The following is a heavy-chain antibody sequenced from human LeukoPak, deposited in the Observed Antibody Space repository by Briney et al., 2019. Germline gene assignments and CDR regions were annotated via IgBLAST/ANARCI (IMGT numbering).Heavy chain of an antibody. J-gene: IGHJ4*02. Sequence: ASVKVSCKASGYSFTSYYMHWVRQAPGQGLEWMGIINPSGGSTSYAQKFQGRVTMTRDTSTSTVYMELSSLRSEDTAVYYCARDRSEWELHYWGQGTLVTVSS. CDR1: GYSFTSYY. V-gene: IGHV1-46*01. D-gene: IGHD1-26*01. CDR3: ARDRSEWELHY. CDR2: INPSGGST.